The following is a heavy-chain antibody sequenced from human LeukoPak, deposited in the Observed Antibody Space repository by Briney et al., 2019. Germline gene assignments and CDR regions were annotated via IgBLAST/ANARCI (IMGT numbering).Heavy chain of an antibody. V-gene: IGHV3-9*01. CDR1: GFTLSNYA. CDR2: ISWSSGDI. J-gene: IGHJ3*02. CDR3: TTRSSHGAFDI. Sequence: GGSLRLSCAASGFTLSNYAMHWVRQVPGKGLEWVSGISWSSGDIIYADSVKGRFTISRDNAKNSLYLQMNSLRVDDTALYYCTTRSSHGAFDIWGQGTMVTVSS.